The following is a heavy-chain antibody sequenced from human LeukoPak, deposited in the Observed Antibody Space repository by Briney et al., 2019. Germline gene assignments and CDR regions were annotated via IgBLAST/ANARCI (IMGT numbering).Heavy chain of an antibody. J-gene: IGHJ5*02. CDR3: TRDSGIYNWLDP. Sequence: GGSLRLSCAVSGFTFSDSSIQWVRQASGKGLEWIGLMEKELNGYATAYAASVRGRFTISRDDSQNTAYLQMDSLKTEDTALYYCTRDSGIYNWLDPWGQGTLVTVSS. V-gene: IGHV3-73*01. CDR1: GFTFSDSS. CDR2: MEKELNGYAT. D-gene: IGHD1-26*01.